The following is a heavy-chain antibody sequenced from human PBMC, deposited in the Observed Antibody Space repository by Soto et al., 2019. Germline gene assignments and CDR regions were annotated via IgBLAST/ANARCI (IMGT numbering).Heavy chain of an antibody. CDR1: GGTFSSYA. CDR2: IIPIFGTA. J-gene: IGHJ3*02. D-gene: IGHD3-22*01. CDR3: ARADSPYDAFDI. V-gene: IGHV1-69*13. Sequence: SVKISCKASGGTFSSYAISWVRQAPGQGLEWMGGIIPIFGTANYAQKFQGRVTITADESTSTAYMELSSLRSEDTAVYYCARADSPYDAFDIWGQGTMVTVSS.